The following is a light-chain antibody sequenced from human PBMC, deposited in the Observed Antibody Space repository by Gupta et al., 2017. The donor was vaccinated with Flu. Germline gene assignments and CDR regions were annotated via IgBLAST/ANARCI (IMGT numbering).Light chain of an antibody. CDR1: QSISVY. CDR3: QHRNSWPLS. Sequence: ILLTQSPVTLSSAPGERATLSCRASQSISVYLAWYQQKPGQAPRLLIYDASNRATGIPARFSGSGSGTDFTLTISSLEPEDFAVYFCQHRNSWPLSFGGGTKVEIK. J-gene: IGKJ4*01. CDR2: DAS. V-gene: IGKV3-11*01.